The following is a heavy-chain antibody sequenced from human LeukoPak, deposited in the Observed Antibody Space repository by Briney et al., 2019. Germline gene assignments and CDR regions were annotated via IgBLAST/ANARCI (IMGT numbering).Heavy chain of an antibody. Sequence: PGGSLRLSCAASGFTFSNYAMGWVRQAPGKGLEWVSTISGSGGSTYYADSVKGRFTISRDNSKNTLYLQMNSLRAEDTAVYYCARVEESAAVPDYWDQGTLVTVSS. CDR1: GFTFSNYA. CDR2: ISGSGGST. J-gene: IGHJ4*02. D-gene: IGHD6-13*01. CDR3: ARVEESAAVPDY. V-gene: IGHV3-23*01.